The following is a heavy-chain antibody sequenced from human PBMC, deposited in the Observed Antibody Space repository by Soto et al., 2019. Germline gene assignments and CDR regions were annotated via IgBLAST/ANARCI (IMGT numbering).Heavy chain of an antibody. V-gene: IGHV3-23*01. Sequence: EVQLLESGGGLVQPGESLRLSCVASGFSFSTYGFNWVRQVPGKGLEWVSAVTSSGGGPYYTDSVRGRFTISRDNSKNTLYLQMNRLRVEDAAVYYCTRDQRGGDGWSRNDHWGQGTLVTVSS. J-gene: IGHJ4*02. CDR2: VTSSGGGP. CDR3: TRDQRGGDGWSRNDH. CDR1: GFSFSTYG. D-gene: IGHD6-19*01.